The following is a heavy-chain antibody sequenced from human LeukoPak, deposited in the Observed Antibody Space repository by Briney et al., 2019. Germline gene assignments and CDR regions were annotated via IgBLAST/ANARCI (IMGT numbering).Heavy chain of an antibody. V-gene: IGHV4-39*01. CDR2: IYYSGST. Sequence: SETLSLTCTVSGASMDNNNYDWGWIRQPPGKGLEWIGSIYYSGSTYYNPSLKSRVTISVDTSKNQFSLKLSSVTAADTAVYYCARHYITVTTPFDYWGQGTLVTVSS. J-gene: IGHJ4*02. CDR3: ARHYITVTTPFDY. CDR1: GASMDNNNYD. D-gene: IGHD4-11*01.